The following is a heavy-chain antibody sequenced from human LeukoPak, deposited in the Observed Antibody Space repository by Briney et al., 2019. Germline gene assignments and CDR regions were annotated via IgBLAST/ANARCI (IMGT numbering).Heavy chain of an antibody. D-gene: IGHD2-21*02. V-gene: IGHV4-31*03. CDR3: ARDVVVTSSPDAFDI. Sequence: SETLSLTCTVSGDSVTSGGYFWTWIRHHPGKGLEWIGYISNSGTTSYNPSLKSRVSISADTSNNQFSLSLSSVTAADTAVYYCARDVVVTSSPDAFDIWGQGTMVAVSS. CDR2: ISNSGTT. CDR1: GDSVTSGGYF. J-gene: IGHJ3*02.